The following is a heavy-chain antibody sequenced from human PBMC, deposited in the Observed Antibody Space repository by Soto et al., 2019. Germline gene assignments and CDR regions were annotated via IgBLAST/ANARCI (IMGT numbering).Heavy chain of an antibody. D-gene: IGHD2-15*01. V-gene: IGHV4-59*01. CDR1: GGSISSYY. CDR3: ARDRYCSGGTCYEWYFDL. Sequence: QVQLQESGPGLVKPSETLSLTCTVSGGSISSYYWSWIRQPPGKGLGWIGYIFYSGSTNYNPSLKSRVTISLDTSKNQFSLKLSSVTAADTAVYYCARDRYCSGGTCYEWYFDLWGRGTLVTVSS. J-gene: IGHJ2*01. CDR2: IFYSGST.